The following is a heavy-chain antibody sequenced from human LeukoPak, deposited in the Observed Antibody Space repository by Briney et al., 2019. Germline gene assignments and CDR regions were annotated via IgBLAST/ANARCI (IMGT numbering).Heavy chain of an antibody. CDR3: ARGEAAGPAREDY. CDR1: GGTFSSYA. D-gene: IGHD6-13*01. V-gene: IGHV1-69*05. Sequence: RASVKVSCKASGGTFSSYAISWVRQAPGQGLEWMGGIIPIFGTANYAQKFQGRVTITTDESTSTAYMELSSLRSEDTAVYYCARGEAAGPAREDYWGHGTLVSVSS. J-gene: IGHJ4*01. CDR2: IIPIFGTA.